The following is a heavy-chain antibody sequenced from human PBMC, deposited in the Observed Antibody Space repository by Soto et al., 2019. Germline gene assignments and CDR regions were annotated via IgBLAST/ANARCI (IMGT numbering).Heavy chain of an antibody. CDR1: GDTISTGGYT. J-gene: IGHJ4*02. CDR2: TYHSGNP. Sequence: SETLSLTCDVSGDTISTGGYTWAWIRQPPGKALEWIGHTYHSGNPYYNPSLKSRVIISVDRSKNQFSLKVRSVTAADTAVYYCARGPSNRYCSSTSCYAGGRKSVDYWGQGTLVTVSS. CDR3: ARGPSNRYCSSTSCYAGGRKSVDY. V-gene: IGHV4-30-2*01. D-gene: IGHD2-2*01.